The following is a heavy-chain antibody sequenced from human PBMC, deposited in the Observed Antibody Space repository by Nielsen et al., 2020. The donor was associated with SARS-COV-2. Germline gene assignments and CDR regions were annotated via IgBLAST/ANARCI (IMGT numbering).Heavy chain of an antibody. J-gene: IGHJ5*02. CDR2: IYYSGST. CDR1: GGSISSSSYY. V-gene: IGHV4-39*01. D-gene: IGHD6-13*01. CDR3: AITCSSWPYNWFDP. Sequence: SETLSLTCTVSGGSISSSSYYWGWIRQPPGKGLEWIGSIYYSGSTYYNPSLKSRVTISVDTSKNQFSLKLSSVTAADTAVYYCAITCSSWPYNWFDPWGQGTLVTVSS.